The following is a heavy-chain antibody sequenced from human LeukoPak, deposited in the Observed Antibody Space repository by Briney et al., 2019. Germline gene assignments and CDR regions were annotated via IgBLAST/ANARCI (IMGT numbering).Heavy chain of an antibody. Sequence: SETLSLTCTVSGGSISSSSYYWGWIRQPPGKGLEWIGSIYYSGSTYYNPSLKSRVTISVDTSKNQFSLKLSSVTAADTAVYYCARHMGLSCSSGWQPTFDYWGQGTLVTVSS. CDR3: ARHMGLSCSSGWQPTFDY. CDR1: GGSISSSSYY. D-gene: IGHD6-19*01. CDR2: IYYSGST. J-gene: IGHJ4*02. V-gene: IGHV4-39*01.